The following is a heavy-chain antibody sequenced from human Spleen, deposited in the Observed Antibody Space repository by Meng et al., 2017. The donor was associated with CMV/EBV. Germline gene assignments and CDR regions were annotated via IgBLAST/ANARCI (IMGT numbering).Heavy chain of an antibody. Sequence: QVQLQPWGLGILKPSETLSLTCAGYGGSFSGYYWSWIRQPPGKGLEWIGEINHSGSTNYNPSLKSRVTISVDTSKNQFSLKLSSVTAADTAVYYCAVRGWNSGYWGQGTLVTVSS. CDR2: INHSGST. D-gene: IGHD1-7*01. CDR1: GGSFSGYY. CDR3: AVRGWNSGY. V-gene: IGHV4-34*01. J-gene: IGHJ4*02.